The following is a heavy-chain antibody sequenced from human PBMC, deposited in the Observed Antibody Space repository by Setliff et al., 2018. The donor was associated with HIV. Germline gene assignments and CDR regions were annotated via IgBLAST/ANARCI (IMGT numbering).Heavy chain of an antibody. CDR2: FNTETRNP. D-gene: IGHD1-26*01. CDR3: ARVGSYWSTFDY. V-gene: IGHV7-4-1*02. J-gene: IGHJ4*02. Sequence: SVKVSCKASGYTVTTYGISWVRQAPGQGLEWMGWFNTETRNPMYAQAFKGRLVFSLDTSVSTAYLQINSLKAEDTAMYYCARVGSYWSTFDYWGQGALVTVSS. CDR1: GYTVTTYG.